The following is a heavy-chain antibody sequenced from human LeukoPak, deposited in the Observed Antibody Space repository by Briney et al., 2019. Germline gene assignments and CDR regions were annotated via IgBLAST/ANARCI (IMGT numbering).Heavy chain of an antibody. Sequence: GGSLRLSCAASGFTFDDYGMSCVRQAPGKGLEWVANIKQDGSEKYYVDSVKGRFTISRDNAKNSLYLQMNSLRAEDTAVYYCARDGPDYWGQGTLVTVSS. CDR2: IKQDGSEK. CDR1: GFTFDDYG. J-gene: IGHJ4*02. V-gene: IGHV3-7*03. D-gene: IGHD3/OR15-3a*01. CDR3: ARDGPDY.